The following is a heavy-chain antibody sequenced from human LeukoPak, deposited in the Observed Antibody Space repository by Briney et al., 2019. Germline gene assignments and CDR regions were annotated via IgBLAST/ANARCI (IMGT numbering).Heavy chain of an antibody. D-gene: IGHD3-3*01. J-gene: IGHJ3*02. CDR3: ARQRGRLYYDFWSGSNDAFDI. CDR1: GGSISSYY. V-gene: IGHV4-59*01. Sequence: SETLSLTCTVSGGSISSYYWSWIRQPPGKGLEWIGYIYYSGSTNYNPSLKSRVTISADTSKNQFSLKLSSVTAADTAVYYCARQRGRLYYDFWSGSNDAFDIWGQGTMVTVSS. CDR2: IYYSGST.